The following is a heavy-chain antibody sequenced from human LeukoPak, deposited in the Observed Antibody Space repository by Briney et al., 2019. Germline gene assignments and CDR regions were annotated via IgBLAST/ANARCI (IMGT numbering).Heavy chain of an antibody. CDR3: ARLFSSWDQVRNFDY. D-gene: IGHD6-13*01. V-gene: IGHV3-43*01. Sequence: GGSLRLSCAASGFTFDDYTMHWVRQAPGKGLEWVSLISWDGGSTYYADSVKGRFTISRDNSKNSLYLQMNSLRTEDTAFYYSARLFSSWDQVRNFDYWGQGTLVTVSS. J-gene: IGHJ4*02. CDR2: ISWDGGST. CDR1: GFTFDDYT.